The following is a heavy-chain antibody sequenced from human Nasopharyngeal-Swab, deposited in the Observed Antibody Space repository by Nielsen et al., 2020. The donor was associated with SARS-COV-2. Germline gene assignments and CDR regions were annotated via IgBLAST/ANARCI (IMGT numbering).Heavy chain of an antibody. Sequence: GESLKISCAASGFTFSGSTMHWVRQASGKGLEWVGRIRSKADNYATAYAALVKGRFIISRDDSKNTAYLQMNSLKTEDTAVYYCARVNPVSGSYYDAFDIWGQGTMVTVSS. CDR1: GFTFSGST. CDR2: IRSKADNYAT. V-gene: IGHV3-73*01. D-gene: IGHD1-26*01. J-gene: IGHJ3*02. CDR3: ARVNPVSGSYYDAFDI.